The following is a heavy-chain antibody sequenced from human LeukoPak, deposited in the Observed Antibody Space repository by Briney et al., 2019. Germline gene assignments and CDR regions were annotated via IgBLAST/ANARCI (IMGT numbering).Heavy chain of an antibody. V-gene: IGHV1-18*01. D-gene: IGHD3-3*01. CDR1: GYTFTSYG. CDR2: ISAYNGNT. CDR3: ARDSYYDFWSGYYSRSDY. Sequence: GASVEVSCKASGYTFTSYGISWVRQAPGQGLEWMGWISAYNGNTNYAQKLQGRVTMTTDTSTSTAYMELRSLRSDDTAVYYCARDSYYDFWSGYYSRSDYWGQGTLVTVSS. J-gene: IGHJ4*02.